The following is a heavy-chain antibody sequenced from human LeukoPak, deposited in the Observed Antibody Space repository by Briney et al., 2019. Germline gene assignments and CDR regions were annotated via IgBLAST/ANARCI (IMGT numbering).Heavy chain of an antibody. D-gene: IGHD6-13*01. CDR2: ISAYTGNT. CDR3: ARDISSSWFSNGY. V-gene: IGHV1-18*01. CDR1: GYTFTSYG. J-gene: IGHJ4*02. Sequence: GDSVKVSCKASGYTFTSYGISWVRQAPGQGLEWMGWISAYTGNTNYAQKFQGRVTVTTDTSTTTAYMELRNLTSDDTAVYYCARDISSSWFSNGYWGQGTLVIVSS.